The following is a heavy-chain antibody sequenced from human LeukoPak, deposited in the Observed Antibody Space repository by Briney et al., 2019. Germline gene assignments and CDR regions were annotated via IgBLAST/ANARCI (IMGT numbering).Heavy chain of an antibody. CDR1: GFTFSSYG. Sequence: GRSLRLSCAASGFTFSSYGMHWVRQAPGKGLEWVAVISYDGSNKYYADSVKGRFTISRDNSKNTLYLQMNSLRAEDTAVYYCAENSYGYVDAFDIWGQGTMVTVSS. J-gene: IGHJ3*02. V-gene: IGHV3-30*18. CDR2: ISYDGSNK. D-gene: IGHD5-18*01. CDR3: AENSYGYVDAFDI.